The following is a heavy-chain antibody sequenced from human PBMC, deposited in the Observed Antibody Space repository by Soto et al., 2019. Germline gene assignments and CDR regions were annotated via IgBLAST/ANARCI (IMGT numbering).Heavy chain of an antibody. CDR3: ARGLTFTIFGVVINNWFDP. D-gene: IGHD3-3*01. V-gene: IGHV4-61*01. J-gene: IGHJ5*02. Sequence: QVQLQESGPGLVKPSETLSLTCTVSGGSVSSGSYYWSWIRQPPGKGLEWIGYIYYSGSTNYNPSLKRRVTISVDTYKNQFSLKLSSVTAADTAVYYCARGLTFTIFGVVINNWFDPWGQGTLVTVSS. CDR1: GGSVSSGSYY. CDR2: IYYSGST.